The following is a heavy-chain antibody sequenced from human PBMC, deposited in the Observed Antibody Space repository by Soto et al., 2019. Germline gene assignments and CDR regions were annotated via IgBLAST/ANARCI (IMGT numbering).Heavy chain of an antibody. V-gene: IGHV4-30-4*01. CDR1: GGSISSGDYY. CDR2: IYNSGST. D-gene: IGHD5-12*01. CDR3: ARVLGYGPKYYYYGMDV. J-gene: IGHJ6*02. Sequence: PSETLSLTCTVSGGSISSGDYYWSWIRQPPGKGMERIGYIYNSGSTYYNTSLKSRVTISVDTSKNQFSLNLSSVTAADTAVYYCARVLGYGPKYYYYGMDVWGQGTTVTVSS.